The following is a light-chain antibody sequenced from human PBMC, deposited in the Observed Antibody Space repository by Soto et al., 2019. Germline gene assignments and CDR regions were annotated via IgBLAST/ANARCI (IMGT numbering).Light chain of an antibody. CDR3: QQSYSTLLWT. J-gene: IGKJ1*01. CDR2: AAS. V-gene: IGKV1-39*01. CDR1: QSISSY. Sequence: DIQMTQSPSSLSASVGDRVTITCRASQSISSYLNWYQQKPGKAPKLLIYAASSLQSGVPSRFSGSGSGTDFTLTISSLQPEDFATYYCQQSYSTLLWTFGQGTNVEIK.